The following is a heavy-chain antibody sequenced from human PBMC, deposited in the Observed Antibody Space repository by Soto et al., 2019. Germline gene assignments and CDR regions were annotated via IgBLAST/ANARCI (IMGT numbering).Heavy chain of an antibody. CDR3: AKVRGYCSSTSCYKAFDY. Sequence: GSLRLSCAASGSTFSSYAMSWVRQAPGKGLEWVSAISGSGGSTYYADSVKGRFTISRDNSKNTLYLQMNSLRAEDTAVYYCAKVRGYCSSTSCYKAFDYWGQGTLVTVSS. J-gene: IGHJ4*02. V-gene: IGHV3-23*01. D-gene: IGHD2-2*02. CDR2: ISGSGGST. CDR1: GSTFSSYA.